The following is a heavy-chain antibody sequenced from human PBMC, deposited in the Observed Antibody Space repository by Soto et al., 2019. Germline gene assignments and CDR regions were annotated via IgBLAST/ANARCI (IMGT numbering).Heavy chain of an antibody. V-gene: IGHV1-46*03. CDR1: GYTFTSYY. CDR3: ARDRNFGVGDYVVIEWGDAFDI. Sequence: ASVKVSCKASGYTFTSYYMHWVRQAPGQGLEWMGIINPSGGSTSYAQKFQGRVTMTRDTSTSTVYMELSSLRSEDTAVYYCARDRNFGVGDYVVIEWGDAFDIWGQGTMVTVSS. CDR2: INPSGGST. J-gene: IGHJ3*02. D-gene: IGHD4-17*01.